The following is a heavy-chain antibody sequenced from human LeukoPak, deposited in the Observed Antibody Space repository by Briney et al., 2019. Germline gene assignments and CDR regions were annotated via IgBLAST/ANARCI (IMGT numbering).Heavy chain of an antibody. V-gene: IGHV5-51*01. D-gene: IGHD5-18*01. J-gene: IGHJ4*02. CDR3: ARQPRYSYGPDYFDY. CDR1: GYSFTSYW. CDR2: IYPGDSDT. Sequence: GESLKISCKGSGYSFTSYWIGWVRQMPGKGLEWMGIIYPGDSDTRYSPSFQGPVTISADKSISTAYLQWSSLKASDTAMYYCARQPRYSYGPDYFDYWGQGTLVTVSS.